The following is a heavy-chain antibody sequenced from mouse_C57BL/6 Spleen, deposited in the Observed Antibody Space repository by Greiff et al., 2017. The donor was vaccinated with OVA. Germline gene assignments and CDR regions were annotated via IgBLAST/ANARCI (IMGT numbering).Heavy chain of an antibody. D-gene: IGHD1-1*01. Sequence: EVQLQQSGPELVKPGASVKISCKASGYSFTGYYMNWVKQSPEKSLEWIGEINPSTGGTTYNQKFKAKATLTVDKSSSTAYMQLKSLTSEDSAVYYCAREDFYYGSSLYAMDYWGQGTSVTVSS. J-gene: IGHJ4*01. CDR1: GYSFTGYY. CDR3: AREDFYYGSSLYAMDY. CDR2: INPSTGGT. V-gene: IGHV1-42*01.